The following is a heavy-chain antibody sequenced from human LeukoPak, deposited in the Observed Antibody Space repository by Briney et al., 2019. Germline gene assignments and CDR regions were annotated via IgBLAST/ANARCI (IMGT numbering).Heavy chain of an antibody. CDR3: AKDRGSSGWHFDY. J-gene: IGHJ4*02. Sequence: GGSLRLSCAASGFTVSSNYMSWVRQAPGKGLEWVANIKQGGSEKYYVDSVKGRFTISRDNSKNTLYLQMNSLRAEDTAVYYCAKDRGSSGWHFDYWGQGTLVTVSS. V-gene: IGHV3-7*01. CDR1: GFTVSSNY. D-gene: IGHD6-19*01. CDR2: IKQGGSEK.